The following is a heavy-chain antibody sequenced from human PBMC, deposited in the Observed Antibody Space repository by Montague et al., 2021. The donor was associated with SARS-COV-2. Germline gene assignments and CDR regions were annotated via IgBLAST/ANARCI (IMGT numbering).Heavy chain of an antibody. J-gene: IGHJ4*02. CDR2: IYYSGST. CDR1: GGSISSYY. V-gene: IGHV4-59*12. CDR3: ARLGLRYLDWLLLGGGYFDY. D-gene: IGHD3-9*01. Sequence: SETLSLTCTVYGGSISSYYWSWIRQPPGKGLEWIGYIYYSGSTNYNPSLKSRVTISVDTSKNQFSLKLSSVTAADTAVYHCARLGLRYLDWLLLGGGYFDYWGQGTLVTVSS.